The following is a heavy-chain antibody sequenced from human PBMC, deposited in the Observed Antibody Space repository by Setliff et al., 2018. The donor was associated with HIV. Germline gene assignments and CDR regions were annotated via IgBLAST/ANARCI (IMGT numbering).Heavy chain of an antibody. Sequence: ASVKVSCKVSGYTFSAYYLHWVRRAPGQGLEWMGWINPNSGATKYAQNFQGRVTMTRDTSISTAYMDLSSLTSDDTAVYYCASHNRATSDDLLTAYYNYFFYTDVWGQGTTVTV. J-gene: IGHJ6*03. CDR1: GYTFSAYY. CDR2: INPNSGAT. D-gene: IGHD3-9*01. V-gene: IGHV1-2*02. CDR3: ASHNRATSDDLLTAYYNYFFYTDV.